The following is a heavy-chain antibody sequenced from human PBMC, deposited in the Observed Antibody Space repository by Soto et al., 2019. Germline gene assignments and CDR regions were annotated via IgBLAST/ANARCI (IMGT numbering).Heavy chain of an antibody. CDR3: ARMYYDYLWGSYRYKGAAFDI. J-gene: IGHJ3*02. CDR1: GFTFSSYS. Sequence: EVQLVESGGGLVQPGGSLRLSCAASGFTFSSYSMNWVRQAPGKGLEWVSYISSSSSTIYYADSVKGRFTISRDNAKNTLYLQMNSLRAEDTAVYYCARMYYDYLWGSYRYKGAAFDILGQVTLVTASS. CDR2: ISSSSSTI. V-gene: IGHV3-48*01. D-gene: IGHD3-16*02.